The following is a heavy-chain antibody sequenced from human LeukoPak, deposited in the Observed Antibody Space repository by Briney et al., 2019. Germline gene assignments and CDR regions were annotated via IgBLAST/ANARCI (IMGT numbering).Heavy chain of an antibody. CDR3: ARRPAAIRRMGAFDY. V-gene: IGHV4-59*12. CDR1: GGSFSGYY. CDR2: IYYSGST. J-gene: IGHJ4*02. Sequence: PSETLSLTCAVYGGSFSGYYWSWIRQPPGKGLEWIGYIYYSGSTNYNPSLKSRVTISVDTSKNQFSLKLSSVTAADTAVYYCARRPAAIRRMGAFDYWGQGTLVTVSS. D-gene: IGHD2-2*02.